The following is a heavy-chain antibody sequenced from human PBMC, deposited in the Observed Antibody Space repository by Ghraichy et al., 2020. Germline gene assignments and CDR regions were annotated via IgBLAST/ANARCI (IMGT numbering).Heavy chain of an antibody. J-gene: IGHJ4*02. CDR3: ARVTDILVGFDY. CDR2: IKQDGSEK. D-gene: IGHD2-15*01. V-gene: IGHV3-7*03. CDR1: EFTFSSYW. Sequence: GKSLNISCAASEFTFSSYWMSWVRQAPGKGLEWVANIKQDGSEKYYVDSVKGRFTISRDNAKNSLYLQMNSLRAEDTAVYYCARVTDILVGFDYWGQGTLVTVSS.